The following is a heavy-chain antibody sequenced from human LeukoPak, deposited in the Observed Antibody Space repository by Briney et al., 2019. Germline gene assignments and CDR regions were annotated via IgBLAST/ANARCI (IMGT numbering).Heavy chain of an antibody. CDR1: GFTFSDSW. Sequence: GGSLRLSCAASGFTFSDSWMSWVRQAPGKGLEWVANMNQDGSEKDYVGSVKGRFTISRDNARNSLYLQMGSLRAEDTAVYYCATYTHWVAGDVWGQGTTVTVSS. CDR2: MNQDGSEK. CDR3: ATYTHWVAGDV. D-gene: IGHD3-16*01. J-gene: IGHJ6*02. V-gene: IGHV3-7*01.